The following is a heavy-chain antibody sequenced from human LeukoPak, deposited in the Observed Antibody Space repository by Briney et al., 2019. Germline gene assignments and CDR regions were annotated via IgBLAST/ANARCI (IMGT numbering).Heavy chain of an antibody. Sequence: SETLSLTCTVSGGSISSGSYYWSWIRQPAGKGLEWIGRIYTSGSTNYNPSLKSRVTISLDTSKNQFSLKLSSVTAADTAVYYCANSIDFDYGDYYFDYWGQGALVTVSS. CDR1: GGSISSGSYY. V-gene: IGHV4-61*02. J-gene: IGHJ4*02. CDR3: ANSIDFDYGDYYFDY. D-gene: IGHD4-17*01. CDR2: IYTSGST.